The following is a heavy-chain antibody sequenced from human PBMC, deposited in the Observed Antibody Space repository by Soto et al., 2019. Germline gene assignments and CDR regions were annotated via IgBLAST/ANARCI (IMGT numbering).Heavy chain of an antibody. CDR2: VSHDGRKT. D-gene: IGHD6-19*01. CDR1: GFTFSDYA. V-gene: IGHV3-30*18. CDR3: AKGGRQWLVTSDFNY. J-gene: IGHJ4*02. Sequence: VQLVESGGGVVQPGRSLRLSCAASGFTFSDYAMHWVRQAPGKGLGWVAVVSHDGRKTHYADSVKGRFTISRDSSKNTVSLEMTRLRAEDTAVYYCAKGGRQWLVTSDFNYWGQGALVTVSS.